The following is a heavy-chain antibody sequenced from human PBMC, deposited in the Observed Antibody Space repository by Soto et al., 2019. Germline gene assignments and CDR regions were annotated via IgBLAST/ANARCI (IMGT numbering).Heavy chain of an antibody. CDR1: GGTFSSYA. CDR2: IIPIFGTA. Sequence: GASVKVSCKASGGTFSSYAISWVRQAPGQGLEWMGGIIPIFGTANYAQKFQGRVTITADKSTSTAYMELSSLRSEDTAVYYCARAPPSLVGSTSCYDYWGQGTLVTVSS. D-gene: IGHD2-2*01. J-gene: IGHJ4*02. V-gene: IGHV1-69*06. CDR3: ARAPPSLVGSTSCYDY.